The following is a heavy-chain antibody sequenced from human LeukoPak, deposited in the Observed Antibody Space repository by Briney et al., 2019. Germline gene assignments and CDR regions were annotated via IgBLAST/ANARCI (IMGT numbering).Heavy chain of an antibody. CDR2: ISSSSSSYI. CDR1: GFTFSSYS. D-gene: IGHD3-22*01. V-gene: IGHV3-21*01. Sequence: GGSLRLSCAASGFTFSSYSMNWVRQAPGKGLEWVSSISSSSSSYIYYADSVKGRFTISRDNAKNSLYLQMNSLRAEDTAVYYCARDRSRSSGYKDYWGQGTLVTVSS. J-gene: IGHJ4*02. CDR3: ARDRSRSSGYKDY.